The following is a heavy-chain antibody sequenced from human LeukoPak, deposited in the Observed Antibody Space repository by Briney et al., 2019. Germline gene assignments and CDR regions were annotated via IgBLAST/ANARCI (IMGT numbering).Heavy chain of an antibody. CDR2: IYSGRTF. V-gene: IGHV4-39*01. J-gene: IGHJ5*01. Sequence: GSLRLSCSASGFTFSSYAMHWVRQSPGKGLEWIGSIYSGRTFYYNPSLNSRVTISVVTSDQFTLQLNSVTAADTAVYYCVRHDGRGGATMGAFDSWGQGSLVTVSS. CDR1: GFTFSSYAMH. CDR3: VRHDGRGGATMGAFDS. D-gene: IGHD5-12*01.